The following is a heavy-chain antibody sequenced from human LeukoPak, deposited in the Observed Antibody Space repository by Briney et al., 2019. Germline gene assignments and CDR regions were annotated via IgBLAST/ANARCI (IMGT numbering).Heavy chain of an antibody. D-gene: IGHD3-22*01. CDR3: ARARRGAYYYDSSGYYGLGY. J-gene: IGHJ4*02. Sequence: ASVKVSCKASGYTFTSYDINWVRQAPGQGLEWMGWINPNSGGTNYAQKFQGRVTMTRDTSISTAYMELSRLRSDDTAVYYCARARRGAYYYDSSGYYGLGYWGQGTLVTVSS. CDR2: INPNSGGT. V-gene: IGHV1-2*02. CDR1: GYTFTSYD.